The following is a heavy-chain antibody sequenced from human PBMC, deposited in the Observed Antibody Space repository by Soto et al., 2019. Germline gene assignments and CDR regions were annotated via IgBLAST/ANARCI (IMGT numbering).Heavy chain of an antibody. CDR2: IDPSDSYT. CDR1: GYSFTSYW. V-gene: IGHV5-10-1*01. D-gene: IGHD2-2*01. CDR3: ARVDIVVVPAAYYYYYGMDV. J-gene: IGHJ6*02. Sequence: GESLKISCKGSGYSFTSYWISWVRQMPGKDLEWMGRIDPSDSYTNYSPSFQGHVTISADKSISTAYLQWSSLKASDTAMYYCARVDIVVVPAAYYYYYGMDVWGQGTTVTVS.